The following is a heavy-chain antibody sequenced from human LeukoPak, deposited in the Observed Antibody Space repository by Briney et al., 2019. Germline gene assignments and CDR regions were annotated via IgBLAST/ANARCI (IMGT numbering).Heavy chain of an antibody. CDR2: IYSGGST. Sequence: GGSLRLSCAASGFTVSSNYMSWVRQAPGKGLEWVSVIYSGGSTYYADSVKGRFTISRDNSKNTLYLQMNSLRAEDTAVYYCARDSPWFGEYHNPPDYWGQGTLVTVSS. D-gene: IGHD3-10*01. CDR3: ARDSPWFGEYHNPPDY. J-gene: IGHJ4*02. CDR1: GFTVSSNY. V-gene: IGHV3-66*01.